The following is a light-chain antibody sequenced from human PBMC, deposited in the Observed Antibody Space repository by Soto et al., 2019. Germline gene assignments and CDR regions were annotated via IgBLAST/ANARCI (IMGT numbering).Light chain of an antibody. J-gene: IGLJ2*01. Sequence: QSVLTQPPSAYGTPGQRVTISCSGSSSNIGSNYVYWYQQLPGTAPKLLIYRNNQRPSGVPDRFSGSKSGTSASLAISGLRSEDEADYYCAAWDDSLSGPVFGGGTKVTVL. CDR3: AAWDDSLSGPV. CDR1: SSNIGSNY. V-gene: IGLV1-47*01. CDR2: RNN.